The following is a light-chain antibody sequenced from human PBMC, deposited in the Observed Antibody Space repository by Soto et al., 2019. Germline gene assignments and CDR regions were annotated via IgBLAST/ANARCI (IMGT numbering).Light chain of an antibody. CDR1: QSLLFSNGYNY. Sequence: DIVMTQSPLSLPVTPGEPASISCRSSQSLLFSNGYNYLDWYLQKPGQSPQLLISLGSNRAPGVPDRFSRSGSGTDFTLKISRVEAEDVGVYYCMQGVQSPFTFGPGTKVDIK. CDR3: MQGVQSPFT. J-gene: IGKJ3*01. V-gene: IGKV2-28*01. CDR2: LGS.